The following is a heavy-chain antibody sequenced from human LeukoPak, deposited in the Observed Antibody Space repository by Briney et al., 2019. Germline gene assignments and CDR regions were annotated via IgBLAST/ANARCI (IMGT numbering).Heavy chain of an antibody. CDR1: GFTFSSYT. CDR2: ISSSSNTI. V-gene: IGHV3-48*01. CDR3: ARDPVGYLGYFDY. J-gene: IGHJ4*02. D-gene: IGHD5-12*01. Sequence: GGSLRLSCAASGFTFSSYTMNWVRQAPGKGLEWISYISSSSNTISYADSVKGRFTISRDNAKNSLYLQMNSLRAEDTAVYYCARDPVGYLGYFDYWGQGTLVTVSS.